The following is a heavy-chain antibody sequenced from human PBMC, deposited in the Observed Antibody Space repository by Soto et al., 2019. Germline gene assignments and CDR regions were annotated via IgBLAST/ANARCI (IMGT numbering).Heavy chain of an antibody. CDR3: ARVVMTTVPASYYYGMDV. Sequence: QVQLVQSGAEVMKPGSSVTVSCKASGGAFSSYAISWVRQAPGQGLEWMGRIIPFIGTANYAQKFQGRVTITADESTRTAYMEMTSLRSEDTAVYYCARVVMTTVPASYYYGMDVWGQGSTVTDSS. V-gene: IGHV1-69*18. CDR1: GGAFSSYA. D-gene: IGHD4-4*01. CDR2: IIPFIGTA. J-gene: IGHJ6*02.